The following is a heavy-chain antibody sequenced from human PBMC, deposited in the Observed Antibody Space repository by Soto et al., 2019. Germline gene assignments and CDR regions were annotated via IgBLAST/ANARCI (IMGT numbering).Heavy chain of an antibody. Sequence: QAPGKGLEWVSVIYSGGSTYYADSVKGRFTISRHNSKNTLYLQMNSLKAEDTAVYYCASAYRYGGYYDYWGQGTLVSVSS. CDR3: ASAYRYGGYYDY. J-gene: IGHJ4*02. D-gene: IGHD1-26*01. CDR2: IYSGGST. V-gene: IGHV3-53*04.